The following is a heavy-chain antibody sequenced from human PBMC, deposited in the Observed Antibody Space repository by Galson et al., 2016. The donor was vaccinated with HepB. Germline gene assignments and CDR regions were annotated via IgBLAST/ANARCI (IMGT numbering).Heavy chain of an antibody. Sequence: SLRLSCAASGLSFSTYWMNWVRQVPGKGLEWVSRINIDGSTTIYADSVKGRFTVSRDNAKSTLYLQMYSLSAADTAVYYCVRDKFGVDEWGQGTLVTVSA. CDR3: VRDKFGVDE. D-gene: IGHD3-10*01. J-gene: IGHJ4*02. V-gene: IGHV3-74*01. CDR2: INIDGSTT. CDR1: GLSFSTYW.